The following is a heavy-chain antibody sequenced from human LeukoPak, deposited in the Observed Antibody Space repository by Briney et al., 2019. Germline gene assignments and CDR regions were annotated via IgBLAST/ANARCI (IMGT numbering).Heavy chain of an antibody. CDR3: ARTSSSWYPQFDY. D-gene: IGHD6-13*01. V-gene: IGHV3-48*04. CDR1: GFTFSSYS. Sequence: GGSLRLSCAASGFTFSSYSMNWVRQAPGKGLEWVSYISSSSSTIYYADSVKGRFTISRDNAKNSLYLQMNSLRAEDTAVYYCARTSSSWYPQFDYWGQGTLVTVSS. J-gene: IGHJ4*02. CDR2: ISSSSSTI.